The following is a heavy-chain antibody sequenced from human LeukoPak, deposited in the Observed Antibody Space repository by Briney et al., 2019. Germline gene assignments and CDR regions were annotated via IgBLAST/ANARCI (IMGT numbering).Heavy chain of an antibody. CDR3: ARRLTQYDCFDP. J-gene: IGHJ5*02. V-gene: IGHV6-1*01. CDR2: TYYRSTWYN. CDR1: GDSVSSNSVT. D-gene: IGHD2-2*01. Sequence: SQTLSLTCAVSGDSVSSNSVTWDWIRQSPSRGLEWLGRTYYRSTWYNDYAVSVRGRITVNPDTSKNQFSLHLNSVTPEDTAVYYCARRLTQYDCFDPWGQGILVTVSS.